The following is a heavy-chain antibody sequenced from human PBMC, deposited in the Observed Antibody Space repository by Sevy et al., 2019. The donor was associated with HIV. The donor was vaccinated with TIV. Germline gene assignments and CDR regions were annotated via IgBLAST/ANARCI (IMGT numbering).Heavy chain of an antibody. J-gene: IGHJ4*02. V-gene: IGHV4-59*01. D-gene: IGHD1-26*01. CDR1: GGSISNYY. Sequence: SETLSLTCTVSGGSISNYYWSWIRQSPGKGLEWIGYISYPGSTNYNPSLKSRLTISLDTSRNQFSLKLSSVTAADTAIYYCARHPRVHGRIFYFDSRGQGTPVTVSS. CDR2: ISYPGST. CDR3: ARHPRVHGRIFYFDS.